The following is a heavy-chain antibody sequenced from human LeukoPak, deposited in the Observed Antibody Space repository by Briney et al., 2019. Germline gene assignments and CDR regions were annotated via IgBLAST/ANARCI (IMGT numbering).Heavy chain of an antibody. CDR1: GGSFSGYY. D-gene: IGHD3-10*01. CDR2: INHSGST. J-gene: IGHJ4*02. V-gene: IGHV4-34*01. CDR3: ARAPMIEYGSGSYYNGYYFDY. Sequence: RTSETLSLTCAVYGGSFSGYYWSWIRQPPGKGLEWIGEINHSGSTNYNPSLKSRVTISVDKSKNQFSLKLSSVTAADTAVYYCARAPMIEYGSGSYYNGYYFDYWGQGSLVTVSS.